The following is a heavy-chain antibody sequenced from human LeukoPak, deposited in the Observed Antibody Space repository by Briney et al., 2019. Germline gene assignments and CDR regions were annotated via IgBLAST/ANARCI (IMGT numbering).Heavy chain of an antibody. J-gene: IGHJ4*02. V-gene: IGHV4-39*01. Sequence: SETLSLTCTDSGGSSSSSSYYWGWIRQPPEKGLEWIGSIYYSGSTYYNPSLKSRVTISVDTSKNQFSLKLSSVTAADTAVYYCARRNRGRKDYFDYWGQGTLVTVSS. CDR2: IYYSGST. CDR1: GGSSSSSSYY. D-gene: IGHD1-14*01. CDR3: ARRNRGRKDYFDY.